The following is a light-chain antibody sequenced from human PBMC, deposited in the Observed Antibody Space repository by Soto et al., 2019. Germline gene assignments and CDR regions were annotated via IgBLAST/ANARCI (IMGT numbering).Light chain of an antibody. V-gene: IGLV2-18*02. CDR1: SSDVGSYNR. J-gene: IGLJ3*02. CDR2: EVT. Sequence: QSALTQPPSVSGSPGQSVTISCTGTSSDVGSYNRVSWYQQPPGTAPKLMIYEVTNRPSGVPNRFSASKSGNTASLTISGLQAEDEADYYCTSYTSSRTWVFGRGTKLTVL. CDR3: TSYTSSRTWV.